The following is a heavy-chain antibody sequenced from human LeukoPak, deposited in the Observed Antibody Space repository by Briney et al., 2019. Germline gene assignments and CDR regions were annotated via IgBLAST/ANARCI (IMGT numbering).Heavy chain of an antibody. V-gene: IGHV3-23*01. CDR3: ARDVRGYRRPLDY. J-gene: IGHJ4*02. D-gene: IGHD5-18*01. Sequence: PGGSLRLSCATSGFTFYNYAMNWVRQSPGKGLEWVSGIGGGGDVTYVADFLKGRFTISRDNSKDTLYLHMNNLTAADTALYYCARDVRGYRRPLDYWGQGTLVTVSS. CDR2: IGGGGDVT. CDR1: GFTFYNYA.